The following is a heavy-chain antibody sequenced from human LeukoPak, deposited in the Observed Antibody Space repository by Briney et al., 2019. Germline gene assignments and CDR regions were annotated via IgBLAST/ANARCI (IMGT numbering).Heavy chain of an antibody. V-gene: IGHV3-21*01. CDR3: ARDRDSYDSSGYSFDY. D-gene: IGHD3-22*01. CDR2: IRFTGSYI. Sequence: PGGSLRLSCAASGFTFTSYSMNWVRQAPGRGLEWVSSIRFTGSYIYYADSVKGRFTISRDNAKNSLYLQMNSLRAEDTAVYYCARDRDSYDSSGYSFDYWGQGTLVTVSS. J-gene: IGHJ4*02. CDR1: GFTFTSYS.